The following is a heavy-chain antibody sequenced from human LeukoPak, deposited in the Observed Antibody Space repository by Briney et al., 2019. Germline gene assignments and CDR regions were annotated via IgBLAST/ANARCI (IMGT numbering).Heavy chain of an antibody. Sequence: PSGGSLRLSCAASGFTFSSYEMNWVRQAPGKGLEWVSYISSSGSTIYYADSVKGRFTISRDNAKNSLYLQTNSLRAEDTAVYYCARDPRGITALVDYFDYWGQGTLVTVSS. CDR1: GFTFSSYE. D-gene: IGHD5-18*01. J-gene: IGHJ4*02. CDR2: ISSSGSTI. CDR3: ARDPRGITALVDYFDY. V-gene: IGHV3-48*03.